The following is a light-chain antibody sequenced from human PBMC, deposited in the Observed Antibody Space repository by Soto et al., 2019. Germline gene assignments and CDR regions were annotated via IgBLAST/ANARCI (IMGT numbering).Light chain of an antibody. Sequence: QSALTQPAPVSGSPGQSIAISCTGTSSDVGTYDYVSWYQQYPDKAPKLIIYEVTQRPSGVSNRFSGSKSGNTASLTISGRQAEDEADYYCNSQTSVNTRVFGTGTKVTV. CDR2: EVT. CDR3: NSQTSVNTRV. CDR1: SSDVGTYDY. V-gene: IGLV2-14*01. J-gene: IGLJ1*01.